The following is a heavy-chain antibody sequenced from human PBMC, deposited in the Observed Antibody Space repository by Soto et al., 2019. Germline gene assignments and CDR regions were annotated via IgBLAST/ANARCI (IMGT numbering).Heavy chain of an antibody. Sequence: QVQLQESGPGLVKPSETLSLTCTVSSGSISTYYWSWIRQPPGKGLEWIGYIYYRGNTNYNPSFKSLVTISLDTSKNQFSLRLSSVTAADTAVYYCARHPGYYDVLTGYSTYYFDYWGQGTLVTVSS. CDR2: IYYRGNT. D-gene: IGHD3-9*01. CDR3: ARHPGYYDVLTGYSTYYFDY. J-gene: IGHJ4*02. V-gene: IGHV4-59*08. CDR1: SGSISTYY.